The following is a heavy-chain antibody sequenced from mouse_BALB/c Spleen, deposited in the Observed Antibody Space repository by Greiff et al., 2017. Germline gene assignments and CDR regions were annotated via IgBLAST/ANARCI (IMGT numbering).Heavy chain of an antibody. CDR3: AKTSPYGKGAMDY. D-gene: IGHD2-1*01. V-gene: IGHV2-6-5*01. Sequence: VQVVESGPGLVAPSQSLSITCTVSGFSLTDYGVSWIRQPPGKGLEWLGVIWGGGSTYYNSALKSRLSISKDNSKSQVFLKMNSLQTDDTAMYYCAKTSPYGKGAMDYWGQGTSDTVSS. CDR1: GFSLTDYG. J-gene: IGHJ4*01. CDR2: IWGGGST.